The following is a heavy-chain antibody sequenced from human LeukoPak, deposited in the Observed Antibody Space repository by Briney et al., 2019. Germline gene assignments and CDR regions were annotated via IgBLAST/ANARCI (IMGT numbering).Heavy chain of an antibody. CDR3: AKDGHYDSSGYHGVFDY. Sequence: PGGSLRLSCAASGFTFSSYGKHWVRQAPGKGLEWVAVISYDGSNKYYADSVKGRFTISRDNSKNTLYLQMNSLRAEDTAVYYCAKDGHYDSSGYHGVFDYWGQGTLVTVSS. V-gene: IGHV3-30*18. CDR2: ISYDGSNK. J-gene: IGHJ4*02. D-gene: IGHD3-22*01. CDR1: GFTFSSYG.